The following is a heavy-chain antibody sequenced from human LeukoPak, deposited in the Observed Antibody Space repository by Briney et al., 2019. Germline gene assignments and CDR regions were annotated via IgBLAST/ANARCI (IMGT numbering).Heavy chain of an antibody. V-gene: IGHV3-21*01. J-gene: IGHJ4*02. CDR1: GFTFSSYS. CDR2: ISSSSSYI. Sequence: GGSLRLSCAASGFTFSSYSMNWVRQAPGKGLEWVSSISSSSSYIYYADSVKGRFTISRDNAKNSLYLQMNRLRAEDTAVYYCARRSLWFGELPSPAPYDYWGQGTLVTVSS. D-gene: IGHD3-10*01. CDR3: ARRSLWFGELPSPAPYDY.